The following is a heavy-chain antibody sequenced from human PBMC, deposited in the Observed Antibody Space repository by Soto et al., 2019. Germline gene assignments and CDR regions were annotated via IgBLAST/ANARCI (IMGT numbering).Heavy chain of an antibody. D-gene: IGHD5-18*01. CDR2: INSDGSST. CDR3: ARDPAYQPQYAMDV. J-gene: IGHJ4*02. CDR1: GFTFSSYW. Sequence: GGSLRLSCAASGFTFSSYWMHWVRQAPGKGLVWVSRINSDGSSTSYADSVKGRFTISRDNSKHTLYLQMNSLRSEDTAVYFCARDPAYQPQYAMDVWGQGTLVTVSS. V-gene: IGHV3-74*01.